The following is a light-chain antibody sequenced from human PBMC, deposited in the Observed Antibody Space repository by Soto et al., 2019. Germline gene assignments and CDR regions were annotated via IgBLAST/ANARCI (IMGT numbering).Light chain of an antibody. J-gene: IGLJ3*02. CDR1: SGSVSTYNY. CDR2: NSY. CDR3: SLFMSTGISL. V-gene: IGLV8-61*01. Sequence: QTVVTQEPSFSVSPGGTITLTCGLSSGSVSTYNYPSWYQQTPGQAPRTLIYNSYSRSSGVPDRFSGSILGNKAALTISGAQADDESDYYCSLFMSTGISLFGGGTKLTVL.